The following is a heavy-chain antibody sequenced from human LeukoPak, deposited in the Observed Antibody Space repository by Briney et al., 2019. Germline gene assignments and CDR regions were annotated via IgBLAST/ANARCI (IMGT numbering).Heavy chain of an antibody. CDR2: ISWNSGSI. CDR1: GFTFDDYA. D-gene: IGHD1-26*01. Sequence: GRSLRLSCAASGFTFDDYAMHWVRQAPGKGLEWVSGISWNSGSIGYADSVKGRFTISRDNAKNSLYLQMNSLRAEDMALYYCAKAGPFSGSYSYYFDYWGQGTLVTVSS. V-gene: IGHV3-9*03. CDR3: AKAGPFSGSYSYYFDY. J-gene: IGHJ4*02.